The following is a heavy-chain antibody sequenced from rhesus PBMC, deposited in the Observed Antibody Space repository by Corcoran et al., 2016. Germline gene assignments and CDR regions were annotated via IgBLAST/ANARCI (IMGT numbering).Heavy chain of an antibody. CDR1: GGSISGYYY. CDR2: VDGNSAST. CDR3: ASSIDY. J-gene: IGHJ4*01. V-gene: IGHV4-73*01. Sequence: QVKLLQWGKGLVKPSETLSLTCAVYGGSISGYYYWTWIRQAPGKGLEWIENVDGNSASTKYNPSLKNRVAISKDTSKNQFSLKLSSVTAADTAVYYCASSIDYWGQGVLVTVSS.